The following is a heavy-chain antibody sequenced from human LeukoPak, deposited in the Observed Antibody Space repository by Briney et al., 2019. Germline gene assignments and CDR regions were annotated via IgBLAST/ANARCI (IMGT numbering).Heavy chain of an antibody. CDR2: ISAYNGNT. CDR3: ARGVEMATIVGDWFDP. V-gene: IGHV1-18*01. J-gene: IGHJ5*02. Sequence: GASVKVSCKASGYTFTSYGISWVRQAPGQGLEWMGWISAYNGNTNYAQKLQGRVTMTRDTSTSTVYMELSSLRSEDTAVYYCARGVEMATIVGDWFDPWGQGTLVTVSS. D-gene: IGHD5-24*01. CDR1: GYTFTSYG.